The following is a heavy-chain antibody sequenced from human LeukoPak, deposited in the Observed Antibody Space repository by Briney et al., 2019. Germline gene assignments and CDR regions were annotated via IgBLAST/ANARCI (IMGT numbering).Heavy chain of an antibody. CDR2: INPSGGGT. V-gene: IGHV1-46*01. CDR1: GYTFTNYH. CDR3: ARDIGDYRKYLDY. J-gene: IGHJ4*02. D-gene: IGHD4-17*01. Sequence: ASVKVSCKASGYTFTNYHIHWVRQAPGQGLEWMGIINPSGGGTSYTQKFQGRVIMTRDTSTSTVYMELSSLTSEDTAVYYCARDIGDYRKYLDYWGQGTLVTVSS.